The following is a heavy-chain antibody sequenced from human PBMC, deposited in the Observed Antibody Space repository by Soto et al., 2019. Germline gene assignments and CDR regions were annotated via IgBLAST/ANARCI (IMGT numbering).Heavy chain of an antibody. Sequence: EVQLLESGGGLVQPGGSLRLSCAASGFTFSSYAMSWVRQAPGKGLEWVSAISGSGGSTYYADSVKGRFTISRDNSKNPLYLQMNSLRAEDTAVYYCAAYSGYDRWYYFDYWGQGTLVTVSS. CDR3: AAYSGYDRWYYFDY. V-gene: IGHV3-23*01. CDR2: ISGSGGST. D-gene: IGHD5-12*01. J-gene: IGHJ4*02. CDR1: GFTFSSYA.